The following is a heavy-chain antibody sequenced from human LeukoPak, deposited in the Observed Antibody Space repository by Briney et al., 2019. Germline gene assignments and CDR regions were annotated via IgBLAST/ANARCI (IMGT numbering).Heavy chain of an antibody. CDR2: INTNTGNP. Sequence: ASVKVSCKASGYTFTSYAMNWVRQAPGQGLEWMGWINTNTGNPTYAQGFTGRFVFSLDTSVSTAYLQISSLKAEDTAVYYCAREPLNVKYSSSWHIDYWGQGTLVTVSS. CDR3: AREPLNVKYSSSWHIDY. J-gene: IGHJ4*02. V-gene: IGHV7-4-1*02. CDR1: GYTFTSYA. D-gene: IGHD6-13*01.